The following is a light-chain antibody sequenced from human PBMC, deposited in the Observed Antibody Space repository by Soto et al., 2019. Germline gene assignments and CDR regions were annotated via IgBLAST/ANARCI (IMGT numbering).Light chain of an antibody. CDR1: QSISNY. Sequence: DMEMTQSPSSLSASVGDRVTITCRASQSISNYLHWYQHKPGKVPKLLIYAASSLQSGVPTRFSGSRSRTHFTLTINSLQPEDFETYYCQQSYGTPLTFGGGTKVEIK. CDR2: AAS. CDR3: QQSYGTPLT. V-gene: IGKV1-39*01. J-gene: IGKJ4*01.